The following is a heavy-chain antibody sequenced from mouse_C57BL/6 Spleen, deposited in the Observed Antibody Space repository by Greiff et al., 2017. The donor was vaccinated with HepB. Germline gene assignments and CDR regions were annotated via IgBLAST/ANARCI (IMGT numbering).Heavy chain of an antibody. J-gene: IGHJ4*01. CDR3: ARAGGYYDAMDD. V-gene: IGHV1-50*01. CDR1: GFTFTSYW. CDR2: IGPSDNYT. Sequence: QVQLQQPGAELVKPGASLKLSCTASGFTFTSYWMQWVKQRPGQGLEWIGAIGPSDNYTNYNDKVKGNATFTVDTAYSTAYMQLSSLTSEDSAVYYCARAGGYYDAMDDRGQGTSVTVA. D-gene: IGHD2-2*01.